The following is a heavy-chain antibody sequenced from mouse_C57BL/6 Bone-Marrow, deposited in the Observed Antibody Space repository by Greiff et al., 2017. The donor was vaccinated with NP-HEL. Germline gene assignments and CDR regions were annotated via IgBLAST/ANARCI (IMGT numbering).Heavy chain of an antibody. J-gene: IGHJ4*01. CDR1: GFTFSDYY. CDR2: ISNGGGST. CDR3: ARHEGNYVYAMDY. V-gene: IGHV5-12*01. D-gene: IGHD2-1*01. Sequence: DVKLVESGGGLVQPGGSLKLSCAASGFTFSDYYMYWVRQTPEKRLEWVAYISNGGGSTYYPDTVKGRFTISRDNAKNTLYLQMSRLKSEDTAMYYCARHEGNYVYAMDYWGQGTSVTVSS.